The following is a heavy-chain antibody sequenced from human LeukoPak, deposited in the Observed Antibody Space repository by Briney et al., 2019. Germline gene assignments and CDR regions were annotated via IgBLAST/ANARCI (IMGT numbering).Heavy chain of an antibody. CDR3: AKAGRSGWYPGWPFDI. V-gene: IGHV3-23*01. D-gene: IGHD6-19*01. CDR2: IRDSGAST. CDR1: GFTFLTYA. Sequence: PGGSLRLSCAASGFTFLTYAMSWVHQAPGKGLQWVSVIRDSGASTYYADSVKGRFTISRDNSKNTLYLQMNSLRAEDTAVYYCAKAGRSGWYPGWPFDIWGQGTMVTVSS. J-gene: IGHJ3*02.